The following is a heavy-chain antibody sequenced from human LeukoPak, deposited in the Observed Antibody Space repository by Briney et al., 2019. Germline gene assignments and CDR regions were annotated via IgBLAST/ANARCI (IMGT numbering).Heavy chain of an antibody. J-gene: IGHJ4*02. D-gene: IGHD2-2*01. CDR1: GFTFSSYG. CDR3: ARESPAGQLLITGYFDY. CDR2: IWYDGGNK. Sequence: GGSLRLSCAASGFTFSSYGMHWVRQAPGKGLEWVAVIWYDGGNKYYIDSVKGRFTISRDNSKNTLYLQMNSLRAEDTAVYYCARESPAGQLLITGYFDYWGQGTLVTVSS. V-gene: IGHV3-33*01.